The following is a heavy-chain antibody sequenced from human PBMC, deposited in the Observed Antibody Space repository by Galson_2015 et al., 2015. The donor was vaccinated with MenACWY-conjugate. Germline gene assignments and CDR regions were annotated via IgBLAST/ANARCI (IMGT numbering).Heavy chain of an antibody. CDR1: GGPISSSNYY. J-gene: IGHJ4*02. V-gene: IGHV4-39*01. CDR2: ISYSGNT. D-gene: IGHD6-19*01. CDR3: ARVAGGFSSGYNDY. Sequence: ETLSLTCTVSGGPISSSNYYWGWIRQPPGKGLEWIGSISYSGNTYYNPSLKSRVTISVDTSKNRFSLKLNSVTAADTAVYFCARVAGGFSSGYNDYWGQGALVTVSS.